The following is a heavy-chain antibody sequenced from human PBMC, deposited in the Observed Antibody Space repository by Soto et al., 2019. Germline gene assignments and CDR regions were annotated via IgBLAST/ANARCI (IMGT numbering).Heavy chain of an antibody. CDR1: GFT. V-gene: IGHV3-23*01. CDR2: ISGSGIST. Sequence: EVQLLESGGGLVQPGGSLRLSCAASGFTMSWVRQAPGKGLEWVSVISGSGISTYYADSVKGRFTISRDNSKNTVYLQMNSLRAEDTAVYYCAKGDDAFDIWDQGTMVTVSS. J-gene: IGHJ3*02. CDR3: AKGDDAFDI.